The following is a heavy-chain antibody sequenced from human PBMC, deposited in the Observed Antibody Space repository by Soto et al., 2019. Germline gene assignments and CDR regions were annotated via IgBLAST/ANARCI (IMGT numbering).Heavy chain of an antibody. CDR2: INPSGGST. V-gene: IGHV1-46*01. CDR1: GYTFTSYY. D-gene: IGHD3-10*01. CDR3: ARDALWFGELLSGWFDP. Sequence: ASVKVSCKASGYTFTSYYMHWVRQAPGQGLEWMGIINPSGGSTSYAQKFQGRVAMTRDTSTSTVYMELSSLRSEDTAVYYCARDALWFGELLSGWFDPWGQGTLVTVSS. J-gene: IGHJ5*02.